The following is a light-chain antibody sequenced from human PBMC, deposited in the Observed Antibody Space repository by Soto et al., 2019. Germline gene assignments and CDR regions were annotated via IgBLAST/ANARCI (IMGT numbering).Light chain of an antibody. CDR2: GNS. Sequence: QSVLTQPPSVSGAPGQRVTISCTGSNSNIGAGYDVHWYQQFPGTAPKVLIYGNSNRPSGVPDRFSGSKSGTSASLAINGLQAEDEAHYYCQSYDNSLSGSWVFGGGTKLTVL. CDR1: NSNIGAGYD. J-gene: IGLJ3*02. V-gene: IGLV1-40*01. CDR3: QSYDNSLSGSWV.